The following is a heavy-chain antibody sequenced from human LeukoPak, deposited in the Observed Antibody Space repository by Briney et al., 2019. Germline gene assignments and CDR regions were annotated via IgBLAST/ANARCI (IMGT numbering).Heavy chain of an antibody. J-gene: IGHJ3*02. CDR3: SRSRELLWFGAFSVDAFDI. Sequence: SETLSLTCAVSGGSISSSNCWSWVRQPPGKGLEWIGEIYHSGSTNYNPSLKSRVTISVDKSKNQFSLKLSSVTAADTAVYYCSRSRELLWFGAFSVDAFDIWGQGTMVTVSS. CDR1: GGSISSSNC. D-gene: IGHD3-10*01. CDR2: IYHSGST. V-gene: IGHV4-4*02.